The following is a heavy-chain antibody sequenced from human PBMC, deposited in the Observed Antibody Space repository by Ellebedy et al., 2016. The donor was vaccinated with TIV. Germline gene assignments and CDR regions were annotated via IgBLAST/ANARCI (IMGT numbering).Heavy chain of an antibody. CDR3: ARDMAWGNERMNDAFDI. Sequence: GESLKISCAASGFTFSPYSMNWVRQAPGKGLEWVSYISGSSLTKFYADSVKDRFTISRDNAESSVFLQMDSLRVEDTAVYYCARDMAWGNERMNDAFDIWGQGTMVIVSS. J-gene: IGHJ3*02. CDR1: GFTFSPYS. CDR2: ISGSSLTK. V-gene: IGHV3-48*04. D-gene: IGHD7-27*01.